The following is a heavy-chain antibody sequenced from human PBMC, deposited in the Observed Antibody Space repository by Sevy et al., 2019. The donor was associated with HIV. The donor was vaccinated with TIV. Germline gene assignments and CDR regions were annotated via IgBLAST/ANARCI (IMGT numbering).Heavy chain of an antibody. V-gene: IGHV1-2*02. CDR3: ARGKREEWLLYLDN. CDR1: GYTFAAYY. D-gene: IGHD3-3*01. Sequence: ASVKVSCKTSGYTFAAYYIHWVRQAPGQGPEWLGWIYPNDGDTTFAQKFQGRVTVTMSTSINTVYMELNRLRSDDTAVYYCARGKREEWLLYLDNWGQGTLVTVSS. J-gene: IGHJ4*02. CDR2: IYPNDGDT.